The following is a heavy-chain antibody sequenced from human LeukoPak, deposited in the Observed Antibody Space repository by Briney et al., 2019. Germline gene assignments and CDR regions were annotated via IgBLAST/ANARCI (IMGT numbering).Heavy chain of an antibody. Sequence: PSETLSLTCTVSGGSISSYYWGWIRQPPGKGLEWIGSIYYSGSTYYNPSLKSRVTISVDTSKNQFSLKLSSVTAADTAVYYCARQGGRITMVRGVISPFDYWGQGTLVTVSS. CDR3: ARQGGRITMVRGVISPFDY. CDR1: GGSISSYY. V-gene: IGHV4-39*01. CDR2: IYYSGST. J-gene: IGHJ4*02. D-gene: IGHD3-10*01.